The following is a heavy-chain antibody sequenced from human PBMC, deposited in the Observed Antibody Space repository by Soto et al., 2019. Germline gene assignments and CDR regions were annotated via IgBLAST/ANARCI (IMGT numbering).Heavy chain of an antibody. J-gene: IGHJ4*02. CDR3: ARDQTARFDY. CDR1: GFTFSSYS. V-gene: IGHV3-21*01. Sequence: GGSLRLSCAASGFTFSSYSMNLVRQAPGKGLEWVSSISSSSSYIYYADSVKGRFTISRDNAKNSLYLQMNSLRAEDTAVYYCARDQTARFDYWGQGTLVTVSS. CDR2: ISSSSSYI.